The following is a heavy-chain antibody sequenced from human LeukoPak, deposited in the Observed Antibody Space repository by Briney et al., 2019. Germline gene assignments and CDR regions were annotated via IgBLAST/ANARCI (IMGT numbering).Heavy chain of an antibody. D-gene: IGHD3-10*01. CDR3: TTGPFDYYGSASYLANGMDV. CDR1: GFTFSSAW. CDR2: IKSKTDGGTT. J-gene: IGHJ6*02. Sequence: GGSLRLSCAASGFTFSSAWMSWVRQAPGKGLEWVGRIKSKTDGGTTDYTAPVKGRFTISRDDSKNTLYLQMNSLKTEDTAVYYCTTGPFDYYGSASYLANGMDVWGQGTTVTVSS. V-gene: IGHV3-15*01.